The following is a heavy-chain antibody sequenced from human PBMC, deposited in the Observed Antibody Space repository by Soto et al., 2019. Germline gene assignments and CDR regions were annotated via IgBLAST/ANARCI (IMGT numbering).Heavy chain of an antibody. CDR2: ISYDGSNK. Sequence: GGSLRLSCAASGFTVSSYGMHWVRQAPGKGLEWVAVISYDGSNKYYADSVKGRFTISRDNSKNTLYLQMNSLRAEDTAVYYCAKDRRTNNFDYWGQGTLVTVSS. J-gene: IGHJ4*02. CDR1: GFTVSSYG. CDR3: AKDRRTNNFDY. V-gene: IGHV3-30*18. D-gene: IGHD2-8*01.